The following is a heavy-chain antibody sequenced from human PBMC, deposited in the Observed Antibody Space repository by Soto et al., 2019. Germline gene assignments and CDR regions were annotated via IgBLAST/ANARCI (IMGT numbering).Heavy chain of an antibody. J-gene: IGHJ2*01. CDR3: AHTLGYSSCWSVFYFDL. Sequence: QITLKESGPTLVKPTQTLTLTCTFSGFSLSTSGVGVGWIRQPPGKALEWLALIYWDDEKRYSPSLKSTLTITKDTSKNLLVLTLTNMDPVDTATYYCAHTLGYSSCWSVFYFDLWGRGTLVTVSS. CDR1: GFSLSTSGVG. D-gene: IGHD6-13*01. V-gene: IGHV2-5*02. CDR2: IYWDDEK.